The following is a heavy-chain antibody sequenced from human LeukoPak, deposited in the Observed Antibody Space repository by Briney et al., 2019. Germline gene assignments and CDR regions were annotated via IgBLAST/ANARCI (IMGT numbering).Heavy chain of an antibody. Sequence: SETLALTCTVSGGSVSSDNYYWSWIRQPPGKGLEWIGYIYYSGSTNYNPSLKSRVTTSVDTSKNQFSPKLSSVTAADTAVYYCARGYCGSTNCYGVFDYWGQGTLVTVSS. D-gene: IGHD2-2*01. CDR3: ARGYCGSTNCYGVFDY. CDR2: IYYSGST. J-gene: IGHJ4*02. V-gene: IGHV4-61*01. CDR1: GGSVSSDNYY.